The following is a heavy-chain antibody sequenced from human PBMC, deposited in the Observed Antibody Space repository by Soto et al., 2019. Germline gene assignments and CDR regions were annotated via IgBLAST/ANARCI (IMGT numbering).Heavy chain of an antibody. Sequence: QMKLVQSGPEVKKPGTSVKVSCKASGFPFSRSAVQWVRQARGQRLAWIGGIVVGSGNTKYAQKFQERVTITRDMSTSTASMELSSLRSEDTAVYCCAAPDHGDYWYFDLWGRGTVVTVSS. D-gene: IGHD4-17*01. CDR1: GFPFSRSA. V-gene: IGHV1-58*01. CDR3: AAPDHGDYWYFDL. J-gene: IGHJ2*01. CDR2: IVVGSGNT.